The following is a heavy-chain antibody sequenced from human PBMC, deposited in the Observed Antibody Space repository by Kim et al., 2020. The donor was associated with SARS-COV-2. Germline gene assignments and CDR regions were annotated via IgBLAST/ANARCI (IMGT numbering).Heavy chain of an antibody. CDR3: ARDRSTHYFEY. CDR2: NK. D-gene: IGHD2-2*01. J-gene: IGHJ4*02. Sequence: NKYYADSVKGRYNISRDKSKNTLYLQKNGLRAEDTAVYYCARDRSTHYFEYGGQGTLVTVSS. V-gene: IGHV3-30*01.